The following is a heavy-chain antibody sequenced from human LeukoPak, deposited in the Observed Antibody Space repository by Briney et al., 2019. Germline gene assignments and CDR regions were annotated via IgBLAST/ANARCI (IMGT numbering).Heavy chain of an antibody. CDR3: ASFYQAYWFDY. CDR1: GGSISSGDYY. J-gene: IGHJ4*02. Sequence: SETLSLTCTVSGGSISSGDYYWSWIRQPPGKGLEWIGYIYYSGSTYYNPSLKSRVTISVDTSKNQISLKLSSVTAADTAVYYCASFYQAYWFDYWGQGTLVTVSS. V-gene: IGHV4-30-4*02. D-gene: IGHD2-21*01. CDR2: IYYSGST.